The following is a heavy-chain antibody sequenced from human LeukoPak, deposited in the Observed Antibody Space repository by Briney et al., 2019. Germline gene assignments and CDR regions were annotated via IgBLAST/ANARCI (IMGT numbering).Heavy chain of an antibody. Sequence: ASVKVSCKASGYTLTGYYMHWVRQAPGQGLEWMGWINPNSGGTNYAQKFQGRVTMTRDTSISTAYMELRRLRSDDTAVYYCAIEWRWEYYDSSGSPGYWGQGTLVTVSS. CDR1: GYTLTGYY. V-gene: IGHV1-2*02. D-gene: IGHD3-22*01. J-gene: IGHJ4*02. CDR2: INPNSGGT. CDR3: AIEWRWEYYDSSGSPGY.